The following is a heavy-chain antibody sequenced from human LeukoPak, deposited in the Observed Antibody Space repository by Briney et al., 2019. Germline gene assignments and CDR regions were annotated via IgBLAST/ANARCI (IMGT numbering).Heavy chain of an antibody. D-gene: IGHD3/OR15-3a*01. V-gene: IGHV1-8*01. J-gene: IGHJ4*02. CDR3: TRGPPNWGYDF. Sequence: ASVKVSCKASGYIFTSHDINWVRQATGQRLEWLGWMSPNSGNTGYAQNFQGRVTMTRSTALSTAYMELSSLKSDDTAVYYCTRGPPNWGYDFWGQGTLVTVSS. CDR1: GYIFTSHD. CDR2: MSPNSGNT.